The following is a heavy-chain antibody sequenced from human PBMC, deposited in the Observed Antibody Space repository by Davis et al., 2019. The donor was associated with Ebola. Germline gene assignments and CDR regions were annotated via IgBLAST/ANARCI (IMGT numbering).Heavy chain of an antibody. Sequence: GGSLRLSCAASGFTFSSYWMSWVRQAPGHVLDSLPNIKQDGSEKYYVDSVKGRFTISRDNAKNSLYLQMNSLRAEDTAVYYCARDLLYGDYDYFDYWGQGTLVTISS. CDR2: IKQDGSEK. V-gene: IGHV3-7*01. CDR1: GFTFSSYW. D-gene: IGHD4-17*01. CDR3: ARDLLYGDYDYFDY. J-gene: IGHJ4*02.